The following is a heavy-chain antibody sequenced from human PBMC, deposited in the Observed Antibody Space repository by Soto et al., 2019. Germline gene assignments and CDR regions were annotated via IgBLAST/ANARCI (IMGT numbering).Heavy chain of an antibody. D-gene: IGHD2-2*01. CDR2: ISYDGSNK. J-gene: IGHJ6*01. CDR1: GFTFSSYG. CDR3: AKADGAAARYYYY. V-gene: IGHV3-30*18. Sequence: PGGSVRRSCAASGFTFSSYGMHWVRQAPGKGLEWVAVISYDGSNKYYADSVKGRFTISRDNSKNALYLQMNSLRAEDTAVYYCAKADGAAARYYYY.